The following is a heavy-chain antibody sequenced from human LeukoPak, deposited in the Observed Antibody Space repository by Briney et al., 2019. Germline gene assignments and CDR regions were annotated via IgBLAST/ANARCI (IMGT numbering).Heavy chain of an antibody. CDR1: GYTFTSYY. V-gene: IGHV1-46*01. J-gene: IGHJ4*02. D-gene: IGHD3-10*01. CDR3: ARDFSVWFGELSYYFDY. CDR2: INPSGGST. Sequence: ASVKVSCKASGYTFTSYYMHWVRQAPGQGLEWMGIINPSGGSTSYAQKFQGRVTMTRDMSTSTVYMELSSLRSEDTAVYYCARDFSVWFGELSYYFDYWGQGTLVTVSS.